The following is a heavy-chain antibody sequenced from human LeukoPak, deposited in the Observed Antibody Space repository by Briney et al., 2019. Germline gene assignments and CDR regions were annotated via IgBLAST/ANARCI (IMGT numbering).Heavy chain of an antibody. CDR1: GYSFTSYW. J-gene: IGHJ4*02. D-gene: IGHD3-22*01. V-gene: IGHV5-51*01. CDR2: NYPGDSDT. Sequence: GESLKISCKGSGYSFTSYWIDWVRQMPGRGLEWMGINYPGDSDTRYSPSFQGQVTISADKSISTAYLQWSSLKASDTAMYYCARQFRDSSGYYSYYFDYWGQGTLVTVSS. CDR3: ARQFRDSSGYYSYYFDY.